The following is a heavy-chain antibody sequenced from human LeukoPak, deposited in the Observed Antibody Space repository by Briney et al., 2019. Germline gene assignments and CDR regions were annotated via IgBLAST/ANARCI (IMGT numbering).Heavy chain of an antibody. CDR1: GGSFSGYY. J-gene: IGHJ4*02. D-gene: IGHD3-10*01. CDR2: INHSGSN. CDR3: ARVAKEGVGGVYYFDY. Sequence: PSETLSLTCAVYGGSFSGYYWSWIRQPPGKGLEWMGDINHSGSNNSNPALKSRVTISVDTSKNQFSLKLSSVTAADTAVYYCARVAKEGVGGVYYFDYWGQGTLVTVSS. V-gene: IGHV4-34*01.